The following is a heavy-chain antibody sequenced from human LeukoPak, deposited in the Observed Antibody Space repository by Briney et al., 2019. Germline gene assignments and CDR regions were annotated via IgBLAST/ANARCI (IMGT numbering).Heavy chain of an antibody. CDR3: AKDRVGYCSSTSCLWPVDY. CDR2: ISGSVGST. J-gene: IGHJ4*02. V-gene: IGHV3-23*01. Sequence: PGGSLSLSCAASGFTFSSYAMRWVRQAPGNRLEWVSGISGSVGSTNYADPVKGRLSISRDNSKNTLYLQMNSLRAEDTAVYYCAKDRVGYCSSTSCLWPVDYWGQGTLVTVSS. CDR1: GFTFSSYA. D-gene: IGHD2-2*01.